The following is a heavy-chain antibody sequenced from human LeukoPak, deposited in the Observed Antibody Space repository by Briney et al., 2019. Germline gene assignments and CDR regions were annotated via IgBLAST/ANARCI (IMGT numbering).Heavy chain of an antibody. V-gene: IGHV3-23*01. CDR1: GFTFSTYV. D-gene: IGHD3-9*01. CDR3: ANGSGYDTDFDY. J-gene: IGHJ4*02. CDR2: ISGSGDNT. Sequence: PGGSLRLSCAASGFTFSTYVMSWVRQAPGKGLEWVSGISGSGDNTYYADSVKGRFTISRDNSKNTLHLQMNSLRAEDTAVYYCANGSGYDTDFDYWGQGTLATVSS.